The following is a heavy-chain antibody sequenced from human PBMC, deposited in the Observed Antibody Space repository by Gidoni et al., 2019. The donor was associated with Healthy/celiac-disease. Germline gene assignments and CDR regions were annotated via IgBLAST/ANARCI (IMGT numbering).Heavy chain of an antibody. D-gene: IGHD3-10*01. J-gene: IGHJ4*02. CDR3: ARELIDGSGSYGDYYFDY. CDR1: GGSISRYY. CDR2: LYTSGST. Sequence: QVQLQESGPGLVKPSETLSLTCTVSGGSISRYYWSWIRQPAGKGLAWIGRLYTSGSTNSNPSLTSRVTMSVDTSKTQFSLKLSSVTAADTAVYYCARELIDGSGSYGDYYFDYWGQGTLVTVSS. V-gene: IGHV4-4*07.